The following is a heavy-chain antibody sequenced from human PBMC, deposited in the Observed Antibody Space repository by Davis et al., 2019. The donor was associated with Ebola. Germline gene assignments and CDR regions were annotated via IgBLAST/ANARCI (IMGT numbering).Heavy chain of an antibody. D-gene: IGHD6-19*01. CDR2: ISWNSGNM. CDR3: AKDRESSSGFQHFDY. V-gene: IGHV3-9*01. Sequence: PGGSLRLSCAASGFTFDDYAMHWVRQPPGKGLEWASGISWNSGNMAYADSVKGRFTISRDNAKNSLYLQMNSLRPEDTAFYYCAKDRESSSGFQHFDYWGQGILVTVSS. CDR1: GFTFDDYA. J-gene: IGHJ4*02.